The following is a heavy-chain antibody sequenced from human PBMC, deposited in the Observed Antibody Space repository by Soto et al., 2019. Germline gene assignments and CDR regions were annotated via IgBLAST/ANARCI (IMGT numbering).Heavy chain of an antibody. D-gene: IGHD3-16*01. CDR1: RHSITSGYH. J-gene: IGHJ6*02. V-gene: IGHV4-38-2*01. Sequence: PSETLSLTCAVSRHSITSGYHWGWIRQPPGKGLEWIGTMYHSGSTYYNPSLKSRVTISVDTSKNQFSLKLSSVTAADTAVYYCARTFGYGGYYYGMDVWGQGTTVTVSS. CDR2: MYHSGST. CDR3: ARTFGYGGYYYGMDV.